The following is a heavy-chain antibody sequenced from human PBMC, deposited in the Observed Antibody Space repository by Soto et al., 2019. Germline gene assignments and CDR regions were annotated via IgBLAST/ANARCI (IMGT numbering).Heavy chain of an antibody. V-gene: IGHV4-39*01. CDR2: MFYSGLT. D-gene: IGHD2-15*01. CDR3: APLSVSLSGPYGIHV. CDR1: GYSVTSSDYY. J-gene: IGHJ6*02. Sequence: SETLSLTCSVSGYSVTSSDYYWAWIRQPPGKGLEWIGSMFYSGLTYYNPSLKSRVTLSVDTSKNQFSVRLNSVTAADTAVYYCAPLSVSLSGPYGIHVWGQGTTVTV.